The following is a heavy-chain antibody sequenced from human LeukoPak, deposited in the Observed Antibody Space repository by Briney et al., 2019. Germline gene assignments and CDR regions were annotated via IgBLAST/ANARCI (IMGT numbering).Heavy chain of an antibody. CDR2: IYYSGSN. V-gene: IGHV4-59*06. Sequence: SETLSLICTISGASINFYYWSWIRQPTGKGLEWIGYIYYSGSNYYNPSLKGRVTISVDTSKNQFSLKLSSVTAADTAVYYCAKGNFGVVIQSPFDYWGQGTLVTVSS. D-gene: IGHD3-3*01. CDR1: GASINFYY. J-gene: IGHJ4*02. CDR3: AKGNFGVVIQSPFDY.